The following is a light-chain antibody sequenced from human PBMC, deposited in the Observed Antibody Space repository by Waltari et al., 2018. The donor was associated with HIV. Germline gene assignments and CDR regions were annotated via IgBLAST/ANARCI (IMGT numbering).Light chain of an antibody. CDR1: QSVSTY. CDR3: QQRGTWPLT. J-gene: IGKJ4*01. V-gene: IGKV3-11*01. CDR2: AAS. Sequence: EVVLTQSPATLSLSPGERATLSCRASQSVSTYLVWYQQKPGQPPRLLIFAASNRATGIPGRFSGSGSGTDFTLTISSLEPEDFAVYYCQQRGTWPLTFGGGTKVEIK.